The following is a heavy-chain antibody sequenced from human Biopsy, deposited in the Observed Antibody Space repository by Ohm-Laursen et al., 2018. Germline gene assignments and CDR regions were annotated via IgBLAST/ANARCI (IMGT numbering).Heavy chain of an antibody. CDR1: GFRFDNTG. CDR2: ISWQSATR. D-gene: IGHD3-3*01. J-gene: IGHJ3*02. Sequence: SLRLSCAASGFRFDNTGMHWVRRAPGKGLEWVSSISWQSATRNYADSVKGRFAISRDNAKKSLYLEVDSLRDEDTALYYCVKDKDFRDAFDIWGQGTMVTVSS. V-gene: IGHV3-9*01. CDR3: VKDKDFRDAFDI.